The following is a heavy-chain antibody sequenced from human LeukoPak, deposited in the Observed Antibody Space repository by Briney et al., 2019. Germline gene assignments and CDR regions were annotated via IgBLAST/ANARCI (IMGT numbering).Heavy chain of an antibody. Sequence: SETLSLTCTVSGDSISSYYWSWIRQPAGRGLEWIGRIYTSGSTNYNPSLKSRVTMSVDTSKNQFSLKLSSVTAADTAVYYCAIRGSSWGVNFDYWGQGTLVTVSS. CDR3: AIRGSSWGVNFDY. D-gene: IGHD6-13*01. CDR2: IYTSGST. V-gene: IGHV4-4*07. CDR1: GDSISSYY. J-gene: IGHJ4*02.